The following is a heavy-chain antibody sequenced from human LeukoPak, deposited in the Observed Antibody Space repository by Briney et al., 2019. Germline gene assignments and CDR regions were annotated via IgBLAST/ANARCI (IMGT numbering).Heavy chain of an antibody. CDR1: GFTFSSYA. Sequence: GGSLRLSCAASGFTFSSYAMHWVRQAQGKGLEWVAVISYDGSNKYYEDSVKGRFTISRDNSKNTLYLQMNSLRAEDTAVYYCARDTYDSIHGMDVWGQGTTVTVSS. V-gene: IGHV3-30-3*01. J-gene: IGHJ6*02. D-gene: IGHD3-22*01. CDR3: ARDTYDSIHGMDV. CDR2: ISYDGSNK.